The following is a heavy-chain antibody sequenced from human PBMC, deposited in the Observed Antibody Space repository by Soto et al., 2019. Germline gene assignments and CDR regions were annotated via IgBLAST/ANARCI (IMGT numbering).Heavy chain of an antibody. Sequence: SVKVSCKASGGTFSGYAISWVRQAPGQGLEWMGGIIPIFGTTNYAQKFQGRVTITADESTSTAYMELSSLRSEDTAVYYCARDRGGLVATTLYYFDYWGQGTLVTVSS. CDR1: GGTFSGYA. V-gene: IGHV1-69*13. D-gene: IGHD5-12*01. CDR3: ARDRGGLVATTLYYFDY. CDR2: IIPIFGTT. J-gene: IGHJ4*02.